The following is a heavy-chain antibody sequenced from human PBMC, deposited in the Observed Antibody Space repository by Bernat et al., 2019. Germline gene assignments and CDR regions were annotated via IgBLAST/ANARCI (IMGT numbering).Heavy chain of an antibody. D-gene: IGHD6-19*01. CDR3: AKDSADSSGWYTTLYYYGMDV. CDR1: GFTFSSYA. CDR2: ISGSGGST. V-gene: IGHV3-23*01. Sequence: EVQLLESGGGLVQPGGSLRLSCAASGFTFSSYAMSWVRQAPGKGLEWVSAISGSGGSTYYADSVKGRFTISRDNSKNTLYLQMNSLRAEDTAVDYCAKDSADSSGWYTTLYYYGMDVWGQGTTVTVSS. J-gene: IGHJ6*02.